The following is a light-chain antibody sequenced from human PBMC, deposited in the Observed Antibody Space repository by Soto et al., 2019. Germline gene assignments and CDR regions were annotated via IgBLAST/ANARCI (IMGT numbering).Light chain of an antibody. Sequence: EIVLTHSPATLSVSPGDTATLSCRASQRVSRNLAWYQQKPSQAPRPLIYDASTRATGIPDRFSGSGSETEFTLTISSLQSEDYAIYYCQQYNNWPPWTFGQGTKVDIK. V-gene: IGKV3-15*01. J-gene: IGKJ1*01. CDR1: QRVSRN. CDR2: DAS. CDR3: QQYNNWPPWT.